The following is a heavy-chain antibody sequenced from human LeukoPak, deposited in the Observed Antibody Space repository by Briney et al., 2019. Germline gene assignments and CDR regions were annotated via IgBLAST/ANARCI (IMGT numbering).Heavy chain of an antibody. CDR3: ARDGYAARQGLDY. Sequence: SETLSPTCTLSDAAISSSSYYWGWIRQPPGRGLERIGGITYSGSTYYNPSLKSRVTISLDTSKNQFSLKMSSVTAADTAVYYCARDGYAARQGLDYWGQGTLVTVSS. CDR2: ITYSGST. D-gene: IGHD5-12*01. J-gene: IGHJ4*02. CDR1: DAAISSSSYY. V-gene: IGHV4-39*07.